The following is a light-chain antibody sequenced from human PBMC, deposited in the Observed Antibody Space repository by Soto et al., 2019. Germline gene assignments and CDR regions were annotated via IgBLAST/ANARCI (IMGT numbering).Light chain of an antibody. CDR2: GAS. J-gene: IGKJ4*01. Sequence: IVLTQSPGTLSLSPGERATLSCRASRSVGTYLAWYQQKPGQAPRLLIYGASSRATGIPDRFRGSGSGTDFTLTISRLEPEDFAVYYCQQYVSTPLTFGGRSKADIK. CDR1: RSVGTY. V-gene: IGKV3-20*01. CDR3: QQYVSTPLT.